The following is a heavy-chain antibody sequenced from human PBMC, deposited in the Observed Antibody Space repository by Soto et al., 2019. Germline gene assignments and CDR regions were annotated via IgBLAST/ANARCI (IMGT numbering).Heavy chain of an antibody. Sequence: QVQLVQSGAEVKKPGSSVKVSCKASGGTFSSYAISWVRQAPGPGLEWMGGIIPIFGTANYAQKFQGRVTIHEDECTVTAYMELTSLRSENTAVYYCAREGGEYHLLPQFDYWGQGTLVTVSS. D-gene: IGHD2-2*01. CDR3: AREGGEYHLLPQFDY. J-gene: IGHJ4*02. V-gene: IGHV1-69*01. CDR2: IIPIFGTA. CDR1: GGTFSSYA.